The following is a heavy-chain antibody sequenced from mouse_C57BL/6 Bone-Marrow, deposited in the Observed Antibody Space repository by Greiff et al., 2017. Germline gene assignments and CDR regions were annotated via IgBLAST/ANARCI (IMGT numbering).Heavy chain of an antibody. CDR2: IYPGSGST. D-gene: IGHD1-1*01. CDR1: GYTFTSYW. Sequence: VQGVESGAELVKPGASVKMSCKASGYTFTSYWITWVKQRPGQGLEWIGDIYPGSGSTNYNEKFKSKATLTVDTSSSTAYMQLSSLTSEDSAVYYCARSDYYGSYYAMDYWGQGTSVTVSS. J-gene: IGHJ4*01. CDR3: ARSDYYGSYYAMDY. V-gene: IGHV1-55*01.